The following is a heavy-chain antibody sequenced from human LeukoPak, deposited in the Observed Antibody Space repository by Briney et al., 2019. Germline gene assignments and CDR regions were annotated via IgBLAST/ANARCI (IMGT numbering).Heavy chain of an antibody. CDR3: TLLTPYSSGHYYYYGMDV. V-gene: IGHV4-34*01. Sequence: SETLSLTCAVYGGSFSAYYWSCIRQPPGKGLEWIGEINHSGSTNYNPSLKSRVTISVDTSKNQFSLKLSSVTAADTAVYYCTLLTPYSSGHYYYYGMDVWGQGTTVTVSS. CDR1: GGSFSAYY. CDR2: INHSGST. J-gene: IGHJ6*02. D-gene: IGHD6-25*01.